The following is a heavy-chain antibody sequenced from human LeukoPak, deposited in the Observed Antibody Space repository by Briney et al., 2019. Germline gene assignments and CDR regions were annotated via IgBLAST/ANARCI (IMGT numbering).Heavy chain of an antibody. Sequence: GASVKVSFKASGYTFTSYGISWLRQAPGQGLEWMGGIIPIFGTANYAQKFQGRVTITADESTSTAYMELSSLRSEDTAVYYCARENGYSSSWYRGFDPWGQGTLVTVSS. CDR1: GYTFTSYG. V-gene: IGHV1-69*13. CDR3: ARENGYSSSWYRGFDP. J-gene: IGHJ5*02. CDR2: IIPIFGTA. D-gene: IGHD6-13*01.